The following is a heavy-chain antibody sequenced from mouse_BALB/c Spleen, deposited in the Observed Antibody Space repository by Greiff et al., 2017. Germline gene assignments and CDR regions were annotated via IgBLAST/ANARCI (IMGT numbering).Heavy chain of an antibody. D-gene: IGHD1-2*01. CDR3: AREGLLRRNWYFDV. CDR1: GYTFTSYV. Sequence: EVQLQESGPELVKPGASVKMSCKASGYTFTSYVMHWVKQKPGQGLEWIGYINPYNDGTKYNEKFKGKATLTSDKSSSTAYMELSSLTSEDSAVYYCAREGLLRRNWYFDVWGAGTTVTVSS. CDR2: INPYNDGT. V-gene: IGHV1-14*01. J-gene: IGHJ1*01.